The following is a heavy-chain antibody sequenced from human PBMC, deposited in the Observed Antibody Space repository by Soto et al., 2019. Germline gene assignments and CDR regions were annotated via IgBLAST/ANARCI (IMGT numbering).Heavy chain of an antibody. J-gene: IGHJ4*02. CDR1: GFSLSTSGVG. CDR2: IYWDDDK. CDR3: AHIEGGELSYSTDY. Sequence: QITLKESGPTLVKPTQTLTLTCTFSGFSLSTSGVGVGWIRQPPGKALEWLALIYWDDDKRYSPSLKSRLTITKDTSKNQVVCKMTTMDPVDTGTYYCAHIEGGELSYSTDYWGQGTLVTVSS. D-gene: IGHD3-16*02. V-gene: IGHV2-5*02.